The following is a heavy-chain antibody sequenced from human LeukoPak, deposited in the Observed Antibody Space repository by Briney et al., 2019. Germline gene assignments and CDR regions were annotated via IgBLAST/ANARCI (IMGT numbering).Heavy chain of an antibody. D-gene: IGHD3-10*01. J-gene: IGHJ4*02. CDR3: AKDSPYAYYGSGSYWDY. V-gene: IGHV3-11*01. CDR2: ISSSGSTI. Sequence: NSGGSLRLSCAASGFTFSDYYMSWIRQAPGKGLEWVSYISSSGSTIYYADSVKGRFTISRDNSKNTLYLQMNSLRAEDTAVYYCAKDSPYAYYGSGSYWDYWGQGTLVTVSS. CDR1: GFTFSDYY.